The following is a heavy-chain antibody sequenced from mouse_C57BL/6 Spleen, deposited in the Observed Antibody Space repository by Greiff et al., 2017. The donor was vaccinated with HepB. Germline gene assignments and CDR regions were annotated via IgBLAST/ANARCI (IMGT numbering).Heavy chain of an antibody. CDR3: AFYYYGSISLDY. Sequence: VQLQQPGAELVKPGASVKLSCKASGYTFTSYWMHWVKQRPGQGLEWIGMIHPNSGSTNYNEKFKSKATLTVDKSSITAYMQLSSLTSEDSAVYYCAFYYYGSISLDYWGQGTTLTVSS. V-gene: IGHV1-64*01. CDR1: GYTFTSYW. CDR2: IHPNSGST. J-gene: IGHJ2*01. D-gene: IGHD1-1*01.